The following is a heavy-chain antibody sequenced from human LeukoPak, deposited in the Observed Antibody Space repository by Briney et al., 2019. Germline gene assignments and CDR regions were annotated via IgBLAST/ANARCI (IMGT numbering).Heavy chain of an antibody. CDR2: INHSGST. D-gene: IGHD3-22*01. Sequence: SETLSLTCAVYGGSFSGYYWTWIRQPPWKGLEWVGEINHSGSTNYNPSLKSRVTISVDTSKNQFSLKLSSVTAADTAVYYCARGLREVVPYWYFDLWGRGTPVTVSS. J-gene: IGHJ2*01. CDR1: GGSFSGYY. CDR3: ARGLREVVPYWYFDL. V-gene: IGHV4-34*01.